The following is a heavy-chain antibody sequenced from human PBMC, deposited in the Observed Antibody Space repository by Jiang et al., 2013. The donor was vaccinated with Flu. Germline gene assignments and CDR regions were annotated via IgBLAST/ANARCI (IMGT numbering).Heavy chain of an antibody. D-gene: IGHD7-27*01. CDR2: T. Sequence: TKYAQKFQGRITTTRDASTSTVHMELSSLTSDDTAVYYCVRDQNWAMDYWGQGTLVTVSS. CDR3: VRDQNWAMDY. J-gene: IGHJ4*02. V-gene: IGHV1-46*01.